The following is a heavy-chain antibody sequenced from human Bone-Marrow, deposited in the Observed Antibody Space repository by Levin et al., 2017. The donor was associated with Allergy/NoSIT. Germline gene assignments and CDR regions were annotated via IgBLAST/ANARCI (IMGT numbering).Heavy chain of an antibody. CDR3: VGEREEAETVYFQH. J-gene: IGHJ1*01. CDR2: ISADSGDT. CDR1: GYTFVTYG. Sequence: GASVKVSCKASGYTFVTYGISWVRQAPGQGLEWLGWISADSGDTIYAPKSQGRVTLTRDIGVTTAYMELRGLRPDDTAIYYCVGEREEAETVYFQHWGQGTLITVSS. D-gene: IGHD4-17*01. V-gene: IGHV1-18*01.